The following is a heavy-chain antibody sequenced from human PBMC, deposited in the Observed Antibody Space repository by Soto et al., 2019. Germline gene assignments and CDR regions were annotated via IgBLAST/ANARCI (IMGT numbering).Heavy chain of an antibody. CDR2: IYSGGSP. Sequence: GGSLRLPCAASGFTVSSNYMSWVRQAPGKGLEWVSVIYSGGSPYYADSLKGRFTISRDNSKNTLYLQMNSLRAEDTAVYYCARVGGPFDYWGQGTLVTVSS. CDR1: GFTVSSNY. J-gene: IGHJ4*02. CDR3: ARVGGPFDY. V-gene: IGHV3-53*01.